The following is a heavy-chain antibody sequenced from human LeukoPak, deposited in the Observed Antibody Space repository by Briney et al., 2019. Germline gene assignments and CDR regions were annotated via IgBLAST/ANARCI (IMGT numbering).Heavy chain of an antibody. CDR1: GFTFSDYY. V-gene: IGHV3-11*04. Sequence: GGSLRLSCTASGFTFSDYYMSWIRQAPGKGLEWVSYISRSGSSIYYADSVKGRFTISRDNSKNTLYLQMNSLRAEDTAVYYCARGPSPYIVANDAFDIWGQGTMVTVSS. D-gene: IGHD5-12*01. J-gene: IGHJ3*02. CDR3: ARGPSPYIVANDAFDI. CDR2: ISRSGSSI.